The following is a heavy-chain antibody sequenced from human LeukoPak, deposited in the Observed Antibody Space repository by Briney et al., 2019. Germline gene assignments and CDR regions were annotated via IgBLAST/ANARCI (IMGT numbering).Heavy chain of an antibody. CDR1: GYTPTELS. CDR2: IIPIFGTA. D-gene: IGHD5-12*01. V-gene: IGHV1-69*13. CDR3: ARDDSGYDASYYFDY. Sequence: SVKVSCKVSGYTPTELSMHWVRQAPGQGLEWMGGIIPIFGTANYAQKFQGRVTITADESTSTAYMELSSLRSEDTAVYYCARDDSGYDASYYFDYWGQGTLVTVSS. J-gene: IGHJ4*02.